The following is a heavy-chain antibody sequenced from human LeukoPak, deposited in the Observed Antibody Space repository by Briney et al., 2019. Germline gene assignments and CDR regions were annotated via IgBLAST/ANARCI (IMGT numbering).Heavy chain of an antibody. CDR1: RFTPKELN. CDR2: SRSKGNSYST. CDR3: MGGYCMGGTCYSAH. V-gene: IGHV3-72*01. D-gene: IGHD2-15*01. Sequence: TVGSPRPSPAERRFTPKELNTDGVRQAPGKGRESVGRSRSKGNSYSTEYAASVKGRFTISRHDSKRRIYSPRKTLKTEDTAVYYIMGGYCMGGTCYSAHWGKGTLVTVSS. J-gene: IGHJ4*02.